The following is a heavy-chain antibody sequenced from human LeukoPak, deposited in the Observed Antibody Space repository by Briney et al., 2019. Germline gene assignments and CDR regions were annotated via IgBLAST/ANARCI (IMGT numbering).Heavy chain of an antibody. J-gene: IGHJ4*02. V-gene: IGHV1-2*02. CDR3: ARSEEVYELLDY. CDR1: GYTFTGYY. D-gene: IGHD5/OR15-5a*01. Sequence: ASVKVSCKASGYTFTGYYMHWVRQAPGQGLEWMGWIHPNSGGTNYAQKFQGRVTMTRDTSISTAYMELSRLRSDDTAVYYCARSEEVYELLDYWGQGTLVTVSS. CDR2: IHPNSGGT.